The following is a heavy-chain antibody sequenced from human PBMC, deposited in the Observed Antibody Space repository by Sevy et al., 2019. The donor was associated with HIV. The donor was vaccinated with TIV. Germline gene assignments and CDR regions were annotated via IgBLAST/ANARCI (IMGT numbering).Heavy chain of an antibody. CDR2: ITSGSTYI. CDR3: ARDGGCSSTSCLLSLDY. CDR1: GFTFSSYT. J-gene: IGHJ4*02. V-gene: IGHV3-21*01. D-gene: IGHD2-2*01. Sequence: GGSLRLSCAASGFTFSSYTMNWVRQAPGKGLEWVSSITSGSTYIYYADSVKGGFTISRDNAMNSLYLQMNILGAEDTAVFYCARDGGCSSTSCLLSLDYWGQGSLVTVSS.